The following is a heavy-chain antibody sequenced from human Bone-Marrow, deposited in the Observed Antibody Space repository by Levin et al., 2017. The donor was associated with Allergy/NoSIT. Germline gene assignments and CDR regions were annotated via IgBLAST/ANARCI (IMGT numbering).Heavy chain of an antibody. D-gene: IGHD6-13*01. CDR2: IKQDGSEK. J-gene: IGHJ4*02. CDR3: AREDGSSWYYYFDY. Sequence: GGSLRLSCAASGFTFSSYWMSWVRQAPGKGLEWVANIKQDGSEKYYVDSVKGRFTISRDNAKNSLYLQMNSLRAEDTAVYYCAREDGSSWYYYFDYWGQGTLVTVSS. V-gene: IGHV3-7*01. CDR1: GFTFSSYW.